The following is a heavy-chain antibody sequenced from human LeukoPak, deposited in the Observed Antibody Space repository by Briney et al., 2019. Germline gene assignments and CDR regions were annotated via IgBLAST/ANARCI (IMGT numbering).Heavy chain of an antibody. CDR2: IYYSGST. J-gene: IGHJ2*01. V-gene: IGHV4-59*08. CDR1: GGSISSYY. D-gene: IGHD4-23*01. CDR3: VRHETPGRQFGYFDL. Sequence: PSETLSLTCTVSGGSISSYYWSWIRQPPGKGLEWIGYIYYSGSTNYNPSLKSRVTISVDTSKNQFSLKLSSVTAADTAVYYCVRHETPGRQFGYFDLWGRGTLVTVSS.